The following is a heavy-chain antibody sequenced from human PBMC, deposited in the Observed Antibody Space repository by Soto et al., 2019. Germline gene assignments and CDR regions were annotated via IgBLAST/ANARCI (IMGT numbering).Heavy chain of an antibody. CDR1: GYTFTTYG. Sequence: SVKVSCKAFGYTFTTYGLSWVRQAPGQGLEWMGGIIPFFGTARYSQKFEDRITITADESTNTVYMDLRSLTSEDTAIYYCAKSAPMDAGDKYYYDFWGQGALVTVSS. CDR3: AKSAPMDAGDKYYYDF. D-gene: IGHD4-17*01. V-gene: IGHV1-69*13. CDR2: IIPFFGTA. J-gene: IGHJ4*02.